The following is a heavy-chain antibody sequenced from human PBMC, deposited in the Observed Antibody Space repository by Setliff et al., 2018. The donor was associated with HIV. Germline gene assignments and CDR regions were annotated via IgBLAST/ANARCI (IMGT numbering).Heavy chain of an antibody. CDR2: MNPQSGNT. CDR3: ARVPPRLPGVLLPAYALDF. J-gene: IGHJ3*01. D-gene: IGHD2-21*01. Sequence: SVKVSCKASGYNFTNYDINWVRQATGQGLEWMGWMNPQSGNTGYIEKFQGRVTFIRNISISTAYMELSSLRSEDTAVYYCARVPPRLPGVLLPAYALDFWGQGTMVTVSS. V-gene: IGHV1-8*03. CDR1: GYNFTNYD.